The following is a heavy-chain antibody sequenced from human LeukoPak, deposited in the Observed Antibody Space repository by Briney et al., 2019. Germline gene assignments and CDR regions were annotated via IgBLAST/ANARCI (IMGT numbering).Heavy chain of an antibody. Sequence: GASVKVSCKASGYTFTGYYMHWVRQAPGQGLEWMGWINPNSGGTHYAQKFQGRVTMTRDTSISTAHMELSRLRPDDTAVYYCARDYSGYPELWGFDYWGQGTLVTVSS. CDR2: INPNSGGT. CDR3: ARDYSGYPELWGFDY. V-gene: IGHV1-2*02. D-gene: IGHD5-12*01. J-gene: IGHJ4*02. CDR1: GYTFTGYY.